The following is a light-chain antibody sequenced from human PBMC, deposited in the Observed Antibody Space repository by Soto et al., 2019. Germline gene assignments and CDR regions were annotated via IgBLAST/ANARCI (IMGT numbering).Light chain of an antibody. J-gene: IGKJ1*01. Sequence: EIVLTQSPGTLSLSPGERATLSCRASQSVSSSYLAWYQQKPGQAPRLLTYGASSRATGIPDRFSGSGSGTDFTLIISRLEPEDFAVYYCQQYGSSPWTFGQGTKVEIK. CDR2: GAS. V-gene: IGKV3-20*01. CDR3: QQYGSSPWT. CDR1: QSVSSSY.